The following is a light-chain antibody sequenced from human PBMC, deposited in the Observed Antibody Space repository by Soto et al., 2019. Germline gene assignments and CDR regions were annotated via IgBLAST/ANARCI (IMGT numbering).Light chain of an antibody. Sequence: DIQLTQSPSFLSASVGDRVTITCRASQDISSYLAWYQQKPGKAPKLLIYVASTLQSGVPSRFSGSGSGTEFTLTISSLQPEDFATYYCHTYNSYSLHTFGQGTKLEIK. CDR2: VAS. V-gene: IGKV1-9*01. CDR3: HTYNSYSLHT. CDR1: QDISSY. J-gene: IGKJ2*01.